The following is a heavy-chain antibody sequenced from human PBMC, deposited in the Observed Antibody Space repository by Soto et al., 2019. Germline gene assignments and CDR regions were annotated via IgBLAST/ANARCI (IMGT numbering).Heavy chain of an antibody. Sequence: SETLSLTSTVSGGPISGYYWSWIRQPPGKGLEWIGYIYYSGSTNYNPSLKSRVTISVDTSKNQFSLKLSSVTAADTAVYYCARGGAAAGTPLYYYGMDVWGQGTTVTVSS. CDR2: IYYSGST. CDR3: ARGGAAAGTPLYYYGMDV. CDR1: GGPISGYY. V-gene: IGHV4-59*01. J-gene: IGHJ6*02. D-gene: IGHD6-13*01.